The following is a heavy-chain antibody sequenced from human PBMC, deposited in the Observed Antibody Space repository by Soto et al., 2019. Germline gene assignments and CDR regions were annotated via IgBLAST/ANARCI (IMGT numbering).Heavy chain of an antibody. D-gene: IGHD2-15*01. V-gene: IGHV3-23*01. J-gene: IGHJ6*02. CDR2: ISGSGGST. CDR1: GFTFSSYA. CDR3: AKDRFVGYCSGGSCYSNYYYGMDV. Sequence: GSLRLSCAASGFTFSSYAMSWVRQAPGKGLEWVSAISGSGGSTYYADSVKGRFTISRDNSKNTLYLQMNSLRAEDTAVYYCAKDRFVGYCSGGSCYSNYYYGMDVWGRGTTVTVSS.